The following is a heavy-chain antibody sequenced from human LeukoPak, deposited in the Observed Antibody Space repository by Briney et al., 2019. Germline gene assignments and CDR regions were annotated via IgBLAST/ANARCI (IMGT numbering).Heavy chain of an antibody. D-gene: IGHD3-22*01. J-gene: IGHJ4*02. CDR3: ARLYYYDSSGYPDY. Sequence: ASVTVSCKASGYTFTGYYMHWVRQAPGQGPEWMGWINPNSGGTNYAQKFQGRVTMTRDTSISTAYMELSRLRSDDTAVYYCARLYYYDSSGYPDYWGQGTLVTVSS. CDR2: INPNSGGT. V-gene: IGHV1-2*02. CDR1: GYTFTGYY.